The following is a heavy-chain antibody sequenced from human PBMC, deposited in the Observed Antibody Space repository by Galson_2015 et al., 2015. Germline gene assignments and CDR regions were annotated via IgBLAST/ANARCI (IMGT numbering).Heavy chain of an antibody. CDR1: GFTFSNAW. CDR3: TRDRTPNSSSWYAWRGGFDY. D-gene: IGHD6-13*01. J-gene: IGHJ4*02. Sequence: SLRLSCAASGFTFSNAWMSWVRQAPGKGLEWVGRIKSKTDGGTTDYAAPVKGRFTISRDDSKNPLYLQMNSLKTEDTAVYYCTRDRTPNSSSWYAWRGGFDYWGQGTLVTLAS. CDR2: IKSKTDGGTT. V-gene: IGHV3-15*01.